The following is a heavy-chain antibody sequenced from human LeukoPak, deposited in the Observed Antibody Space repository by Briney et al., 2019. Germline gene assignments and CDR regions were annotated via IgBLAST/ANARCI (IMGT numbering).Heavy chain of an antibody. CDR3: AKEIYSDSSAYVDY. CDR1: GFTFGSYG. Sequence: GGSLRLSCAASGFTFGSYGIHWVRQAPGKGLEWVAVISYGGSNKYYVDSVKGRFTISRDNSKNTLYLQMNSLRAEDTAVYYCAKEIYSDSSAYVDYWGQGTLVTVSS. J-gene: IGHJ4*02. CDR2: ISYGGSNK. V-gene: IGHV3-30*18. D-gene: IGHD3-22*01.